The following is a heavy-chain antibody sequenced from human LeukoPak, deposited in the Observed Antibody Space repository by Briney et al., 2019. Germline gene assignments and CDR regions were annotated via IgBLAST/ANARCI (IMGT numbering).Heavy chain of an antibody. CDR2: INHSGST. Sequence: PSETLSLTCAVYGGSFSGYYWSWIRQPPGKGLEWIGEINHSGSTNYNPSLKSRVTISVDTSKNQFSLKLSSVTAADTAVYYCARGHRWDPPGGSTHNFDYWGQGTLVTVSS. J-gene: IGHJ4*02. CDR1: GGSFSGYY. V-gene: IGHV4-34*01. CDR3: ARGHRWDPPGGSTHNFDY. D-gene: IGHD1-26*01.